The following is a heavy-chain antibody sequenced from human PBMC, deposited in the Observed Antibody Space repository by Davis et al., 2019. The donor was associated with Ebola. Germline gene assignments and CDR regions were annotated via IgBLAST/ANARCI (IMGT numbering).Heavy chain of an antibody. CDR1: GGSISSSSYY. V-gene: IGHV4-39*01. D-gene: IGHD2-15*01. J-gene: IGHJ6*02. Sequence: SETLSLTCTVSGGSISSSSYYWGWIRQPPGKGLEWIGSIYYSGSTYYNPSLKSRVTISVDTSKNQFSLKLSSVTAADTAVYYCARQIYYYYYYGMDVWGQGTTVTVSS. CDR3: ARQIYYYYYYGMDV. CDR2: IYYSGST.